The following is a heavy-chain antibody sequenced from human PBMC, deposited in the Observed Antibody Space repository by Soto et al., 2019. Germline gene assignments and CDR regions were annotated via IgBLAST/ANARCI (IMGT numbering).Heavy chain of an antibody. Sequence: PRLSCAVSGFNVMSYWMSWVRQAPGKGLEWVASIKDDGSEIYYLQSVRGRFSISRDSAGNALHLTMNYLSAEDTGVYFCARDTGFDYVNWGQGTLVTVSS. CDR2: IKDDGSEI. D-gene: IGHD2-8*02. CDR1: GFNVMSYW. CDR3: ARDTGFDYVN. J-gene: IGHJ4*02. V-gene: IGHV3-7*01.